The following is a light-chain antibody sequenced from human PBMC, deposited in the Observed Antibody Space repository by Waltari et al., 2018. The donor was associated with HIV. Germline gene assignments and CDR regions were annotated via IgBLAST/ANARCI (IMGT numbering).Light chain of an antibody. CDR1: NLGSKS. Sequence: SYVLTQPPSVSVAPGKTARITCGGNNLGSKSVQWYQQKPGQAPVLVIFYDTDRPSGIPERFSGSNSGNTATLTISRVEAGDEADYYCQVWDSSSDHVVFGGGTKLTVL. J-gene: IGLJ2*01. CDR3: QVWDSSSDHVV. V-gene: IGLV3-21*04. CDR2: YDT.